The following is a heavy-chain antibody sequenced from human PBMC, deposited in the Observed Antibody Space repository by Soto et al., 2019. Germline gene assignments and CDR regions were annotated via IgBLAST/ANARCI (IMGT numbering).Heavy chain of an antibody. J-gene: IGHJ4*02. Sequence: RASVKVSCKASGGTFSSYAISWVRQAPGQGLEWMGGIIPIFGTANYAQKFQGRVTITADESTSTAYMELSSLRSEDTAVYYCARVPTTYYDSSGYSSYYFDYWGQGNLVTVSS. V-gene: IGHV1-69*13. CDR1: GGTFSSYA. D-gene: IGHD3-22*01. CDR2: IIPIFGTA. CDR3: ARVPTTYYDSSGYSSYYFDY.